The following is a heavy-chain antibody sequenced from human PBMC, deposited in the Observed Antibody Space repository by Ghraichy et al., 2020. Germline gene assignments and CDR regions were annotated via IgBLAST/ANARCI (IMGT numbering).Heavy chain of an antibody. V-gene: IGHV4-39*01. D-gene: IGHD6-19*01. Sequence: SETLSLTCTVSGGSISSSSYYWGWIRQPPGKGLEWIGSIYYSGSTYYNPSLKSRVTISVDTSKNQFSLKLSSVTAADTAVYYCARPFVSGWPHDAFDIWGQGTMVTVSS. CDR3: ARPFVSGWPHDAFDI. J-gene: IGHJ3*02. CDR1: GGSISSSSYY. CDR2: IYYSGST.